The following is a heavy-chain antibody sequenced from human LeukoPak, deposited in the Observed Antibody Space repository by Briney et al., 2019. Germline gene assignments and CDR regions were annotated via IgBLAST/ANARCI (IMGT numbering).Heavy chain of an antibody. Sequence: SETLSLTCTVSGGSISSYYWGWIRQPPGKGLEWIGYIYYSGSTNYNPSLKSRVTISVDTSKNQFSLKLSSVTAADTAVYYCARASSVAGTWGSLGYWGQGTLVTVSS. CDR1: GGSISSYY. V-gene: IGHV4-59*01. J-gene: IGHJ4*02. CDR3: ARASSVAGTWGSLGY. D-gene: IGHD6-19*01. CDR2: IYYSGST.